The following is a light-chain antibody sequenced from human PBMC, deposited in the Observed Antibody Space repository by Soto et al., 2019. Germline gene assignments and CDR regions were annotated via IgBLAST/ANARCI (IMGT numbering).Light chain of an antibody. J-gene: IGKJ3*01. Sequence: DIQMTHSPSSLSASVGDRVAITCRASQDISNFLNWYQQTPGKAPKLLTYDASDLETGVPSRFSGSGSGTDFTFTISNVQPEDTATYYCQQYDSLPFTFGPGTKVDIK. CDR3: QQYDSLPFT. CDR1: QDISNF. CDR2: DAS. V-gene: IGKV1-33*01.